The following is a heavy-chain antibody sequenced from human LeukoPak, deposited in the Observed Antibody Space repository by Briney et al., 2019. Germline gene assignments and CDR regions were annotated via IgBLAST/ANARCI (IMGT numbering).Heavy chain of an antibody. J-gene: IGHJ4*02. V-gene: IGHV1-2*02. D-gene: IGHD6-19*01. CDR1: GYTFTGYY. CDR2: INPHSGGT. Sequence: ASVKVSCKASGYTFTGYYIHWVRQAPGQGLEWMGWINPHSGGTNYAQKFQGRVTMTRDTSISTAYMELSSLRSDDTAVYFCATISSAWYVYWGQGTLVTVSS. CDR3: ATISSAWYVY.